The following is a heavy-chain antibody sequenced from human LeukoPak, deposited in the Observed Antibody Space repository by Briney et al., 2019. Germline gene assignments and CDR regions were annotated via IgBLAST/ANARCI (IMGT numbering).Heavy chain of an antibody. CDR2: IHSTGRI. J-gene: IGHJ4*02. CDR1: GGSINNYY. CDR3: ARHGSETSSPLDY. V-gene: IGHV4-59*08. Sequence: SETLSLICTVSGGSINNYYWSWFRQPPGKGLEWIAYIHSTGRINFNPSLKSRSTISIDTSENQFSLKVSSVTAADTAVYYCARHGSETSSPLDYWGQGTLVTVSS.